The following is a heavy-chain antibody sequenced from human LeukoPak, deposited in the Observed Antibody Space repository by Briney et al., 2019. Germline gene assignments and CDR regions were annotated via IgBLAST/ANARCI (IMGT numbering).Heavy chain of an antibody. J-gene: IGHJ4*02. CDR1: GYTFTDYY. CDR2: INPSGGST. D-gene: IGHD2-15*01. V-gene: IGHV1-46*01. Sequence: ASVKVSCKASGYTFTDYYIHWVRQAPGQGLEWMGIINPSGGSTSYAQKFQGRVTMTRDTSTSTVYMELSSLRSEDTAVYYCARYGKGPAGYCSGGSCLPVYYFDYWGQGTLVTVSS. CDR3: ARYGKGPAGYCSGGSCLPVYYFDY.